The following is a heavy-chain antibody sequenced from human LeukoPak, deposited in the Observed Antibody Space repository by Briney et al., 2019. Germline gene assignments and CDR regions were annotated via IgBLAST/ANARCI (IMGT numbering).Heavy chain of an antibody. D-gene: IGHD3-3*01. CDR2: IYYSGST. Sequence: SETLSLTCTVSGGSISSSSYYWGWIRQPPGKGLEWIGSIYYSGSTYYNPSLKGRVTISVDTSKNQFSLKLSSVTAADTAVYYCARHVFGDYDFWSGPKTYYFDYWGQGTLVTVSS. J-gene: IGHJ4*02. V-gene: IGHV4-39*01. CDR3: ARHVFGDYDFWSGPKTYYFDY. CDR1: GGSISSSSYY.